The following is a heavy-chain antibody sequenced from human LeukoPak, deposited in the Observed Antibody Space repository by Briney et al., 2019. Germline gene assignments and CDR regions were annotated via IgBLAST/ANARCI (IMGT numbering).Heavy chain of an antibody. CDR1: GFTFSSYS. CDR2: ISSSGGNT. V-gene: IGHV3-23*01. J-gene: IGHJ4*02. Sequence: GGSLRLSCAASGFTFSSYSMSWVRQAPGKGLEWVSSISSSGGNTYYADSVKGRFTISRDNSKNTLFLQMNSLRAEDTAVYYCAKGKRYYDSTTYYFDYWGQGTLVTVSS. CDR3: AKGKRYYDSTTYYFDY. D-gene: IGHD3-22*01.